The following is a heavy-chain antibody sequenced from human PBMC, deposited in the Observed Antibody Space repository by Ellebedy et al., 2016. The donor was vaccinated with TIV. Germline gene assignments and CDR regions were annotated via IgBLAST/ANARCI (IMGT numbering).Heavy chain of an antibody. V-gene: IGHV4-59*01. CDR1: GGSISSYY. Sequence: MPSETLSLTCTVSGGSISSYYWSWIRQAPGKGLEWIGYIHYTGDTNYNPSLKSRVTMSVATSKNQFSLNLSSVTTADTAVYYCASGGASSKYLRHWGQGTLVTVSS. CDR3: ASGGASSKYLRH. D-gene: IGHD2-2*01. CDR2: IHYTGDT. J-gene: IGHJ1*01.